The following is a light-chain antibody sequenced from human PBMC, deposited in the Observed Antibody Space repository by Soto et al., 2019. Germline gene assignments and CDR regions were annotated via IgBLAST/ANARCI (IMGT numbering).Light chain of an antibody. Sequence: QSALTQPASVSGSPGQSITISCTGTSSDVGGYNYVSWYQQHPGKAPKLMICDVSDRPSGISNRFSGSKSGNTSYLTISGLQAEDEADYYCSSDTTSSTYVFGTGTKLTVL. CDR1: SSDVGGYNY. V-gene: IGLV2-14*01. CDR3: SSDTTSSTYV. J-gene: IGLJ1*01. CDR2: DVS.